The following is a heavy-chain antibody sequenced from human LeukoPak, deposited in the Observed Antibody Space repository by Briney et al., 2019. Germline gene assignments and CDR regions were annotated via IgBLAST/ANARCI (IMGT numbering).Heavy chain of an antibody. V-gene: IGHV1-69*04. Sequence: SVKVSCKASGGTFSSYAISWVRQAPGQGLEWMGRIIPILGIANYAQKFQGRVTITADKSTSTAYMELSSLRSEDTAVYYCARVAAAGTGTGWFDPWGQGTLVTVSS. CDR1: GGTFSSYA. CDR3: ARVAAAGTGTGWFDP. CDR2: IIPILGIA. D-gene: IGHD6-13*01. J-gene: IGHJ5*02.